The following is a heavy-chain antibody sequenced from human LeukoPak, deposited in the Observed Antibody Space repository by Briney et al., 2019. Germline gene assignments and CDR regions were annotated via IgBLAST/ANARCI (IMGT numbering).Heavy chain of an antibody. CDR2: ITSSSSYI. V-gene: IGHV3-21*01. D-gene: IGHD6-13*01. Sequence: GGSLRLSCAASGFTFTSYNMNWVRQAPGKGLEWVSSITSSSSYIYYADSVKGRFTISRDNAKNSLYLQMNSLRAEDTAVYYCAREGPGSSSCVDYWGQGTLVTVSS. J-gene: IGHJ4*02. CDR3: AREGPGSSSCVDY. CDR1: GFTFTSYN.